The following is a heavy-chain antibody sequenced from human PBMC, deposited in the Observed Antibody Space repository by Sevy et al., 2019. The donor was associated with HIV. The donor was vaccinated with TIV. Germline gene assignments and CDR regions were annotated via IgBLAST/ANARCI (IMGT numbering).Heavy chain of an antibody. V-gene: IGHV3-23*01. CDR2: FSGSGGST. CDR3: AKDRVWELGDAFDI. Sequence: GGSLRLSCAASGFTFSSYAMSWVRQAPGKGLEWVSVFSGSGGSTKYADSVKGQFTISRDNSKNTLYLQMKSLRAEDTALYYCAKDRVWELGDAFDIWGQGTMVTVSS. CDR1: GFTFSSYA. D-gene: IGHD1-26*01. J-gene: IGHJ3*02.